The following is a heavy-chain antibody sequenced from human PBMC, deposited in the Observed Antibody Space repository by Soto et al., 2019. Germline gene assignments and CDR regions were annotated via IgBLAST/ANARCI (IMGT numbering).Heavy chain of an antibody. Sequence: ASELLCLSWAVSGGTIGGLGYSWSRIRQPPGKGLEWIGYIYHSGSTYYNPSLKSRVTISVDRSKNQFSLRLSSVTAADTAVYYWARVPDYWGQGTLVTVSS. V-gene: IGHV4-30-2*01. CDR1: GGTIGGLGYS. CDR3: ARVPDY. CDR2: IYHSGST. J-gene: IGHJ4*02.